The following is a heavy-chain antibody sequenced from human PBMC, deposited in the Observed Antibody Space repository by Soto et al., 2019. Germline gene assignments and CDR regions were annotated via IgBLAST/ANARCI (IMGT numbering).Heavy chain of an antibody. CDR1: GYTFTSYY. V-gene: IGHV1-46*01. CDR2: INPSGGST. J-gene: IGHJ5*02. Sequence: QVQLVQSGAEVKKPGASVKVSCKASGYTFTSYYMHWVRQAPGQGLEWMGIINPSGGSTSYAQKFQGRVTMTRDTSTSTVYMELSSLRSEDTAVYYCARAFWSGYPIGGWFDPWGQGTLVTVSS. D-gene: IGHD3-3*01. CDR3: ARAFWSGYPIGGWFDP.